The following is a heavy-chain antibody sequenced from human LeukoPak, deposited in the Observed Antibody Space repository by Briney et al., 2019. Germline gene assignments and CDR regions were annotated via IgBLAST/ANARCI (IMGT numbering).Heavy chain of an antibody. CDR1: GFTFSSYA. D-gene: IGHD7-27*01. Sequence: GESLRLSCAASGFTFSSYAMHWVRQAPGKGLEWVAVISYDGSNKYYADSVKGRFTISRDNSKNTLYLQMNSLRAEDTAVYYCARAWGRYYYYGMDVWGQGTTVTVSS. CDR3: ARAWGRYYYYGMDV. CDR2: ISYDGSNK. V-gene: IGHV3-30-3*01. J-gene: IGHJ6*02.